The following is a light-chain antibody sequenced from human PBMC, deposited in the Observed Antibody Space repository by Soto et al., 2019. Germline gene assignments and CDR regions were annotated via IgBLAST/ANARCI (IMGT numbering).Light chain of an antibody. J-gene: IGLJ1*01. V-gene: IGLV2-14*01. CDR3: SSYTNINTRACV. CDR2: EVT. Sequence: QSVLTQPPSVSEAPGQRVTISCTGTSGDIGSYNRVSWYQQHPGKAPKLIIYEVTDRPSGVSNRFSGSKSGNTASLTISGLQAEDEAEYYCSSYTNINTRACVFGTGTKVTVL. CDR1: SGDIGSYNR.